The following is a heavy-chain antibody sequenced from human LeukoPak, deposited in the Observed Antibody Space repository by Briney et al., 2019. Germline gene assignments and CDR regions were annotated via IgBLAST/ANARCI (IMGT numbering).Heavy chain of an antibody. Sequence: SETLSLTCTVSGGSISSGDYYWSWIRQPPGKGLEWIGYIYYSGSTYYNPSLKSRVTISVDTSKNQFSLKLSSVTAADTAMYYCARDSGGGLYYYYGMDVWGQGTTVTVSS. CDR1: GGSISSGDYY. V-gene: IGHV4-30-4*01. D-gene: IGHD4-23*01. J-gene: IGHJ6*02. CDR2: IYYSGST. CDR3: ARDSGGGLYYYYGMDV.